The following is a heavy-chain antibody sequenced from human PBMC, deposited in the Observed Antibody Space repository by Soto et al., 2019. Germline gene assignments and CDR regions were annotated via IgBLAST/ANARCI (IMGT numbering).Heavy chain of an antibody. V-gene: IGHV3-30*18. CDR1: GFTFSSYG. CDR3: AKGNDFWSGDAFDI. D-gene: IGHD3-3*01. J-gene: IGHJ3*02. Sequence: GGSLRLSCAASGFTFSSYGMHWVRQAPGKGLEWVAVISYDGSNKYYADSVKGRFTISRDNSKNTLYLQMNSLRAEDTAVYYCAKGNDFWSGDAFDIWGQGTMVTVSS. CDR2: ISYDGSNK.